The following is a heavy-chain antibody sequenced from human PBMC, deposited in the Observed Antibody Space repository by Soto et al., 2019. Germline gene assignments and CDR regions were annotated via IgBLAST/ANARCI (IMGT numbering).Heavy chain of an antibody. Sequence: QVKLVESRGGVVQPGRSLRLSCAASGFTFSSYGMHWVRQAPGKGLEWVAVISYDGSNKYYADSVKGRFTISRDNSKNTLYLQMNSLRAEDTAVYYCAKDPGGSYRYFDYWGQGTLVTVSS. V-gene: IGHV3-30*18. CDR1: GFTFSSYG. CDR3: AKDPGGSYRYFDY. J-gene: IGHJ4*02. CDR2: ISYDGSNK. D-gene: IGHD1-26*01.